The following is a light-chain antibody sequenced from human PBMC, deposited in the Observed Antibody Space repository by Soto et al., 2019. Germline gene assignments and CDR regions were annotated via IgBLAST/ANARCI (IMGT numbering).Light chain of an antibody. CDR2: AAS. CDR3: QQSGT. Sequence: DIQLTQSPSSLSASVGDRITITCRASQSISTYLNWYQQKPGKAPKLLIYAASSLQSGVPSRFSGSGSGTDFTLPISSLQPEDFATYYCQQSGTFGPGTKVDIK. CDR1: QSISTY. V-gene: IGKV1-39*01. J-gene: IGKJ3*01.